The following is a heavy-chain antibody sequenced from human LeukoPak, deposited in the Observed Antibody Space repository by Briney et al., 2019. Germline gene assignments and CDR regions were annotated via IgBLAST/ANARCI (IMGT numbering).Heavy chain of an antibody. CDR1: GYTFTSYY. V-gene: IGHV1-46*01. CDR2: INPSGGST. Sequence: GASVKVSCKASGYTFTSYYMHCVRQAPGQGLEWMGIINPSGGSTSYAQKFQGRVTMTEDTSTDTAYMELSSLRSEDTAVYYCATNIVVVPAARNDAFDIWGQGTMVTVSS. J-gene: IGHJ3*02. CDR3: ATNIVVVPAARNDAFDI. D-gene: IGHD2-2*01.